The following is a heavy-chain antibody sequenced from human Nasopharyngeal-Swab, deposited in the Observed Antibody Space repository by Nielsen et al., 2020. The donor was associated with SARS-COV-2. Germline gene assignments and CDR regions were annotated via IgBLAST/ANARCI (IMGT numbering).Heavy chain of an antibody. Sequence: WVGQPPGQGCEGMGGIIPIFGTANYAQKFQVKVTITADESTGTAYMELSSLRSEDTSVYYYTRDSGYSGVYWGQGTLVTVSS. CDR2: IIPIFGTA. J-gene: IGHJ4*02. D-gene: IGHD5-24*01. CDR3: TRDSGYSGVY. V-gene: IGHV1-69*01.